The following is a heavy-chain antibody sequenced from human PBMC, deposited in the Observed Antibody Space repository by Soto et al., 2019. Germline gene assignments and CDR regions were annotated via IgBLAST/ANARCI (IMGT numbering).Heavy chain of an antibody. CDR1: GGTFSSYA. D-gene: IGHD3-22*01. J-gene: IGHJ5*02. CDR3: ARAGDYYDSSGYYYWFDP. Sequence: QVQLVQSGAEVKKPGSSVKVSCKASGGTFSSYAISWVRQAPGQGLEWMGGIIPIFGTANYAQKFQGRVTITADESTSTAYMELSSLRSEDTAVYYCARAGDYYDSSGYYYWFDPWGQATLVTVSS. CDR2: IIPIFGTA. V-gene: IGHV1-69*01.